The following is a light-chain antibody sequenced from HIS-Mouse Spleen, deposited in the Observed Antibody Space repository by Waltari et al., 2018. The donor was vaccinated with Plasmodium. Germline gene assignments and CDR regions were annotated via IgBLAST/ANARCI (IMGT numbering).Light chain of an antibody. CDR1: QSVSSN. J-gene: IGKJ3*01. CDR3: QQYNSWSFT. V-gene: IGKV3-15*01. CDR2: GAS. Sequence: EIVMTQSSATLSVSPGERATLSCRASQSVSSNLAWYQQKPGQAPRLLIYGASTRATGIPARFSGSGSGTEFTLTISSLQSEDFAVYYCQQYNSWSFTFGPGTKVDIK.